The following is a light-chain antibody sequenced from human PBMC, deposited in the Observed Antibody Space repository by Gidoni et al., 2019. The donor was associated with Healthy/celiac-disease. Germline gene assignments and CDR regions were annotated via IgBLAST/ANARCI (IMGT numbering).Light chain of an antibody. V-gene: IGKV2-28*01. J-gene: IGKJ5*01. CDR2: LGS. CDR3: MQALQISIT. Sequence: DIVMTQSPLSLPVTPGEPASISCRSSQSLLHSNGYNYLDWYLQKPGQSPQLLIYLGSNRASGVPDRLSGSGSGTDFTLKISRVEAEDVGVYYCMQALQISITFGQGTRLEIK. CDR1: QSLLHSNGYNY.